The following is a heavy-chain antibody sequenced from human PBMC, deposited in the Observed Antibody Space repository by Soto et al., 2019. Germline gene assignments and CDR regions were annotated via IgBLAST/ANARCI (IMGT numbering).Heavy chain of an antibody. J-gene: IGHJ6*02. CDR3: ARSQGSSTSLEIYYYYYYGMDV. D-gene: IGHD2-2*01. CDR1: GGTFSSYA. V-gene: IGHV1-69*01. CDR2: IIPISGTA. Sequence: QVQLVQSGAEVKKPGSSVKVSCKASGGTFSSYAISWVRQAPGQGLEWMGGIIPISGTANYAQKFQGSVTITADESKSTAYMELSSLRSEDTAVYYCARSQGSSTSLEIYYYYYYGMDVWGQGTTVTVSS.